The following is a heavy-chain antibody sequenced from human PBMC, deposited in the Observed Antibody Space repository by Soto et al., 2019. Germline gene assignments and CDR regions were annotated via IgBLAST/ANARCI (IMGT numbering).Heavy chain of an antibody. CDR3: ARGVGYSGVDY. J-gene: IGHJ4*02. CDR1: GGSISSYY. CDR2: IYYSGST. V-gene: IGHV4-39*07. Sequence: PEETLSLTCTVSGGSISSYYWGWIRQPPGKGLEWIGGIYYSGSTYYNPSLKSRVTISVDTSKNQFSLKLSSVTAADTAAYYCARGVGYSGVDYWGQGTLVTVSS. D-gene: IGHD2-15*01.